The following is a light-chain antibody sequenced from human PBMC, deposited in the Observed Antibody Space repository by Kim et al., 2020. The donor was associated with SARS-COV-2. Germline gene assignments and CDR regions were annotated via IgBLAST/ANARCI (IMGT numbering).Light chain of an antibody. Sequence: LSPGESATLSCRTSQATDSRFLAWYQQKSGQPPSLLIYGASRRATSIPDRFSGSGSGTDFTLTISRLEPEYFAVYFCQHYGTSYYTFGQGTKLEI. J-gene: IGKJ2*01. CDR2: GAS. V-gene: IGKV3-20*01. CDR3: QHYGTSYYT. CDR1: QATDSRF.